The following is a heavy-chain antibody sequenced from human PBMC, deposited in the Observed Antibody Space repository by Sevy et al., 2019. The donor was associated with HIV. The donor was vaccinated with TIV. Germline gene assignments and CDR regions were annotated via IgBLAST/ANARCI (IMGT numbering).Heavy chain of an antibody. CDR1: GYSFTSYW. Sequence: GESLKISCKGSGYSFTSYWIGWVRQMPGKGLEWMGIIYPGDSDTGYSPSFQGQVTISADKSISTAYLQWSSLKASDTAMYYCARHRGGGNSPYRWFDPWRQGTLVTVSS. J-gene: IGHJ5*02. D-gene: IGHD3-10*01. CDR2: IYPGDSDT. V-gene: IGHV5-51*01. CDR3: ARHRGGGNSPYRWFDP.